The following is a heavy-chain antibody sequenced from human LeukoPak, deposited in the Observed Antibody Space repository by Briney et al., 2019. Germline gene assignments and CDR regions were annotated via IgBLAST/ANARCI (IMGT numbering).Heavy chain of an antibody. V-gene: IGHV4-39*07. D-gene: IGHD4-4*01. CDR2: IYYSGST. CDR3: AREFDSDYSFDP. CDR1: GGSISSSSYY. J-gene: IGHJ5*02. Sequence: SETLSLTCTVSGGSISSSSYYWGWIRQPPGKGLEWIGSIYYSGSTYYNPSLKSRVTISVDTSKNQFSLKLSSVTAADTAVYYCAREFDSDYSFDPWGQGTLVTVSS.